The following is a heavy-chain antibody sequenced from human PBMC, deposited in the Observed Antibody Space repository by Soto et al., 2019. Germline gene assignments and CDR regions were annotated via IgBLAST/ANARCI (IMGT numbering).Heavy chain of an antibody. CDR3: ARENSGYDGGGAFDI. CDR2: ISAYNGNT. V-gene: IGHV1-18*04. Sequence: ASVKVSCKASGYTFTGYYMHWVRQAPGQGLEWMGWISAYNGNTNYAQKLQGRVTMTTDTSTSTAYMELRSLRSDDTAVYYCARENSGYDGGGAFDIWGQGTMVTVSS. J-gene: IGHJ3*02. D-gene: IGHD5-12*01. CDR1: GYTFTGYY.